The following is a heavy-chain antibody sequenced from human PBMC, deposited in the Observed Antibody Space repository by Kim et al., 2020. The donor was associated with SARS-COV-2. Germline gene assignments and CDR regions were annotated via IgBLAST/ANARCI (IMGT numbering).Heavy chain of an antibody. Sequence: AEHVKGRFTISKDKSKNTLYLQMNSLRAEDTAVYYCARGWLESYYDYYFDYWGQGTLVTVSS. V-gene: IGHV3-53*01. J-gene: IGHJ4*02. CDR3: ARGWLESYYDYYFDY. D-gene: IGHD1-26*01.